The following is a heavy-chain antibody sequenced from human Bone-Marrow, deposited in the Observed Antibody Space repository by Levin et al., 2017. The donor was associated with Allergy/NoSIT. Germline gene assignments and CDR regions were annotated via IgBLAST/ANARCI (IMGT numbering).Heavy chain of an antibody. Sequence: SSETLSLTCTVSSDSISRYYWSWIRQPPGKGLEWIGYIYYSGSTKYNPSLKSRVTISVDMSKNQFSLKLSSVTAADTAVYYCATVGGYNPWDAFDIWGQGTMVTVSS. CDR2: IYYSGST. CDR3: ATVGGYNPWDAFDI. J-gene: IGHJ3*02. V-gene: IGHV4-59*01. D-gene: IGHD5-24*01. CDR1: SDSISRYY.